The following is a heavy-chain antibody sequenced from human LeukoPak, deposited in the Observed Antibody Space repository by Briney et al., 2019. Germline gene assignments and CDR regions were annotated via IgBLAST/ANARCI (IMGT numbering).Heavy chain of an antibody. D-gene: IGHD2/OR15-2a*01. Sequence: ASVKVSCKASGYTFTRYYMHWVRQAPGQGLEWKGPINPNSGGTNYAQKFQGRVTMTRDTSISTAYMELSRLRSGDTAVYYCARFLLNSIRPTDYWGQGTLVTVSS. CDR3: ARFLLNSIRPTDY. J-gene: IGHJ4*02. V-gene: IGHV1-2*06. CDR2: INPNSGGT. CDR1: GYTFTRYY.